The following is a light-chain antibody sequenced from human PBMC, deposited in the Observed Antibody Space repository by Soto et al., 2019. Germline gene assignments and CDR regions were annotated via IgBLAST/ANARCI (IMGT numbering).Light chain of an antibody. CDR2: GAS. J-gene: IGKJ5*01. V-gene: IGKV3-20*01. CDR1: QTMTRAY. Sequence: EIVLMQSPGTLSLSPGERATLSCRASQTMTRAYLAWYQQKPGQAPRLVIYGASSRAAGIPDRLSGSGSGTDFTLTISRLEPEDFAVYYCQQYATSPITFGQGTRLEN. CDR3: QQYATSPIT.